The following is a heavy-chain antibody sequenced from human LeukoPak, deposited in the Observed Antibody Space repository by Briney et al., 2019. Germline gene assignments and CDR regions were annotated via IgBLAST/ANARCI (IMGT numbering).Heavy chain of an antibody. V-gene: IGHV3-21*01. J-gene: IGHJ6*02. CDR1: GFTFSSYW. D-gene: IGHD3-3*01. CDR2: ISSSSSYI. CDR3: ARVYDFWSGYYPLYYYYYGMDV. Sequence: GGSLRLSCAASGFTFSSYWMSWVRQAPGKGLEWVSSISSSSSYIYYADSVKGRFTISRDNAKNSLYLQMNSLRAEDTAVYYCARVYDFWSGYYPLYYYYYGMDVWGQGTTVTVSS.